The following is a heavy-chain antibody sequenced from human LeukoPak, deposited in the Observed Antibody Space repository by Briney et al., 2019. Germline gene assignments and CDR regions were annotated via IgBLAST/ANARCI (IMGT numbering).Heavy chain of an antibody. CDR3: AREGRGCSSTSCYYYYYMDV. CDR2: IKQDGSEK. V-gene: IGHV3-7*01. CDR1: GFSFGDYA. Sequence: GGSLRLSCAASGFSFGDYAIHWVRQAPGKGLEWVANIKQDGSEKYYVDSVKGRFTISRDNAKNSLYLQMNSLRAEDTAVYYCAREGRGCSSTSCYYYYYMDVWGKGTTVTVSS. D-gene: IGHD2-2*01. J-gene: IGHJ6*03.